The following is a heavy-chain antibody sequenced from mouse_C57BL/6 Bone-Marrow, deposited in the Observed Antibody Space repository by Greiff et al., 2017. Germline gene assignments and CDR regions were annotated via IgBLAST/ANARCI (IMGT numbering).Heavy chain of an antibody. V-gene: IGHV3-3*01. CDR1: GFSINSDCY. CDR3: AVYYYGSSYGYAMDY. Sequence: DVQLQESGPSLVRPSQTLSLTCTVTGFSINSDCYWIWIRQFPGNKLEYIGYTFYSGITYYNPSLESRTYITRDTSKNQFSLKLSSVTTEDTATYYCAVYYYGSSYGYAMDYWGQGTSVTVSS. J-gene: IGHJ4*01. D-gene: IGHD1-1*01. CDR2: TFYSGIT.